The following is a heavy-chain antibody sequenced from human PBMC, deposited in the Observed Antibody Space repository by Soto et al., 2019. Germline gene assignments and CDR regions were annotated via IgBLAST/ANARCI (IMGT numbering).Heavy chain of an antibody. CDR3: ARERTGGFSLGY. V-gene: IGHV4-4*02. Sequence: QVQLQESGPGLVKPSETLSLTCTVSGGSVSSNWWSWVRQPPGKGLEWIGEIHHDGGTNYNTSLXXXXXXXXDXXXXQXSLEVTSVTAADTALYYCARERTGGFSLGYWGQGTLVTVSS. CDR2: IHHDGGT. D-gene: IGHD3-16*01. CDR1: GGSVSSNW. J-gene: IGHJ4*02.